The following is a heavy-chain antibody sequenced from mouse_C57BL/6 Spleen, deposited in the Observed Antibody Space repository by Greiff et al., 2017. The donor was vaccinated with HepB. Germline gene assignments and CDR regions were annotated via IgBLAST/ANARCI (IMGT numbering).Heavy chain of an antibody. CDR1: GYTFTSYW. J-gene: IGHJ3*01. V-gene: IGHV1-55*01. D-gene: IGHD2-4*01. CDR2: IYPGSGST. Sequence: QVQLQQPGAELVKPGASVQMSCKASGYTFTSYWITWVKQRPGQGLEWIGDIYPGSGSTNYNETFKSKATLTVDTSSSTAYMQLSSLTSEDSAVYYCARGGYYDYDETWFAYWGQGTLVTVSA. CDR3: ARGGYYDYDETWFAY.